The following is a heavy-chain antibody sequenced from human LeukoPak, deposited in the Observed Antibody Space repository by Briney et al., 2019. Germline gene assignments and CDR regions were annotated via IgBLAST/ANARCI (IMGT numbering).Heavy chain of an antibody. CDR2: ISGGGTYK. J-gene: IGHJ6*02. CDR3: ARDPGNYTPPGGGMDV. Sequence: GGSLRLSGAASGFSFGSHSINWVRQAPGQGLEWVSSISGGGTYKKYADSVKGRFTISRDNAQNSLYLQMNSPRAEDTAIYYCARDPGNYTPPGGGMDVWGQGTTVTVSS. D-gene: IGHD1-7*01. V-gene: IGHV3-21*01. CDR1: GFSFGSHS.